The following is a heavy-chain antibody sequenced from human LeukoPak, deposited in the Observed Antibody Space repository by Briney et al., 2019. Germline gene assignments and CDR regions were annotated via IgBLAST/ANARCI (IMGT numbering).Heavy chain of an antibody. V-gene: IGHV4-59*01. D-gene: IGHD3-10*01. CDR1: GGSISSYY. J-gene: IGHJ6*04. CDR2: IYYSGST. Sequence: SETLSLTCTVSGGSISSYYWSWIRQPPGKGLEWIGYIYYSGSTNYNPSLKSRVTISVDTSKNQFSLKLSSVTAADTAVYYCARVYGSGSYYTPEYYYYGMDVWGKGTTVTVSS. CDR3: ARVYGSGSYYTPEYYYYGMDV.